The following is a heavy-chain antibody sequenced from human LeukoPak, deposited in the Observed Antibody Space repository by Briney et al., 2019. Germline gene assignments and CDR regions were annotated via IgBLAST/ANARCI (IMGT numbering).Heavy chain of an antibody. CDR3: ARGQKYTSGYTVTELGSRYFDY. J-gene: IGHJ4*02. V-gene: IGHV4-34*01. CDR2: VNHSGRT. D-gene: IGHD5-18*01. Sequence: SETLSLTCAVYGGSFSDYWWTWIRQSPGKGLEWIGEVNHSGRTNYNPSLKSRVSISVDRSKKQFSLKLTSVTAADTAVYYCARGQKYTSGYTVTELGSRYFDYWGQGTLVTVSS. CDR1: GGSFSDYW.